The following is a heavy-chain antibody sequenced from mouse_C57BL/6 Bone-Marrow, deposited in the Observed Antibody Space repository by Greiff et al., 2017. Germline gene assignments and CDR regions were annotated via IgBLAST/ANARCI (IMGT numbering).Heavy chain of an antibody. CDR1: GYTFTDYE. CDR3: TRWIPLRYWYVDV. V-gene: IGHV1-15*01. CDR2: IDPETGGT. Sequence: QVQLQQSGAELVRPGASVTLSCKASGYTFTDYEMHWVKQTPVHGLEWIGAIDPETGGTAYNQKFKGKAILTADKSSSTAYMELRSLTSEDSAVYYCTRWIPLRYWYVDVWGTGTTVTVSS. J-gene: IGHJ1*03. D-gene: IGHD1-1*01.